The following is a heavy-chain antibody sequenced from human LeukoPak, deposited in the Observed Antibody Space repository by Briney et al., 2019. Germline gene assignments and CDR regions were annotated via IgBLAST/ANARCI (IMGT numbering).Heavy chain of an antibody. CDR2: IILIFGTA. Sequence: SVKVSCKASGGTFSSYAISWVRQAPGQGLEWMGGIILIFGTANYAQKFQGRVTITTDKSTSTAYMELSSLRSEDTAVYYCARGRVVPAATHYYYYYMDVWGKGTTVTVSS. CDR3: ARGRVVPAATHYYYYYMDV. D-gene: IGHD2-2*01. J-gene: IGHJ6*03. CDR1: GGTFSSYA. V-gene: IGHV1-69*05.